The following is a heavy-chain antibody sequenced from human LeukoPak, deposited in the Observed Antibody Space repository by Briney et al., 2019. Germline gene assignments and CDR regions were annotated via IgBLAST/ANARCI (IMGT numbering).Heavy chain of an antibody. D-gene: IGHD3-3*01. V-gene: IGHV4-39*07. Sequence: SETLSLTCTVSGGSISSSSYYWGWIRQPPVKGLEWIGSIYYSGSTYYNPSLKSRVTISVDTSKNQFSLKLSSVTAADTAVYYCARYNLLSYYNFWSGPHNWFDPWGQGTLVTVSS. J-gene: IGHJ5*02. CDR3: ARYNLLSYYNFWSGPHNWFDP. CDR1: GGSISSSSYY. CDR2: IYYSGST.